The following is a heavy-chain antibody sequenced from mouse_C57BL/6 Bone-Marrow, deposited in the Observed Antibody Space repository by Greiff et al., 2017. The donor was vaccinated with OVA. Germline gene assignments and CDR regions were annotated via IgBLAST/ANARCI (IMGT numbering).Heavy chain of an antibody. CDR1: GFTFSSYA. CDR2: ISDGGSYT. Sequence: EVQVVESGGGLVKPGGSLKLSCAASGFTFSSYAMSWVRQTPEKRLEWVATISDGGSYTYYPDNVKGRFTISRDNAKNNLYLQMSHLKSEDTAMYYCARSSLLWLRRAYWGQGTLVTVSA. J-gene: IGHJ3*01. V-gene: IGHV5-4*01. CDR3: ARSSLLWLRRAY. D-gene: IGHD2-2*01.